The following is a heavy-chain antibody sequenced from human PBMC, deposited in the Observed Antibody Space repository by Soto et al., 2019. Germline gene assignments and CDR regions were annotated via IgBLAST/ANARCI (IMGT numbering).Heavy chain of an antibody. V-gene: IGHV1-8*01. Sequence: ASVKVSCKASGYTFTSYDINWVRQATGQGLEWMGWMNPNSGNTGYAQKFQGRVTMTRNTSISTAYMELSSLRSEDTAVYYCARGLGRAAALLLYYFDYWGQGTLVTVSS. CDR1: GYTFTSYD. D-gene: IGHD6-13*01. CDR2: MNPNSGNT. J-gene: IGHJ4*02. CDR3: ARGLGRAAALLLYYFDY.